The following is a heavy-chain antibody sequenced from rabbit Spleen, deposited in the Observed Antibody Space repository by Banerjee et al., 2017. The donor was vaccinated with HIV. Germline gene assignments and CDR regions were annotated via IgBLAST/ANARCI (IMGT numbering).Heavy chain of an antibody. CDR3: ARLFAYASYAAFGYATLDYFDL. Sequence: QSLEESGGDLVKPEASLTLTCTASGFSFSRSYYMCWVRQAPGKGLEWIACIAAGGSGSTAYASWAKGRFTISKTSSTTVTLQMTSLTAADTATYFCARLFAYASYAAFGYATLDYFDLWGPGTLVTVS. V-gene: IGHV1S40*01. CDR1: GFSFSRSYY. D-gene: IGHD6-1*01. J-gene: IGHJ4*01. CDR2: IAAGGSGST.